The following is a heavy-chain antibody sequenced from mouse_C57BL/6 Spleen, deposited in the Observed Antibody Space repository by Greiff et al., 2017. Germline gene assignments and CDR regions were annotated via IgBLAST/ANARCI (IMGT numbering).Heavy chain of an antibody. J-gene: IGHJ4*01. V-gene: IGHV1-61*01. CDR3: ARRGYYYDERYAMDY. D-gene: IGHD2-4*01. CDR2: IYPSASET. Sequence: QVQLQQPGAELVRPGSSVKLSCKASGYTFTSYWMDWVKQRPGQGLEWIGNIYPSASETHYNQKFKDKATLTVDKSSSTAYMQLSSLTSEDSAVYYCARRGYYYDERYAMDYWGQGTSVTVSS. CDR1: GYTFTSYW.